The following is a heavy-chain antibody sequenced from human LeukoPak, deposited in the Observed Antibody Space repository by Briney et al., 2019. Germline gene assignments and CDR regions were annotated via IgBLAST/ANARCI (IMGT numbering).Heavy chain of an antibody. V-gene: IGHV4-59*10. CDR3: ARSYSSSLYYYYGMDV. Sequence: SETLSLTCAVYGGSFSGYYWSWIRQPAGKGLEWIGRIYTSGSTNYNPSPKSRVTMSVDTSKNQFSLKLSSVTAADTAVYYCARSYSSSLYYYYGMDVWGQGTTVTVSS. CDR2: IYTSGST. CDR1: GGSFSGYY. D-gene: IGHD6-13*01. J-gene: IGHJ6*02.